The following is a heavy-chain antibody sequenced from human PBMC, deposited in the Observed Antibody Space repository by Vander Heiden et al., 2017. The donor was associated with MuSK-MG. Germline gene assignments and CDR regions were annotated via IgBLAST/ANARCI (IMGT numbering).Heavy chain of an antibody. D-gene: IGHD6-19*01. J-gene: IGHJ4*02. Sequence: EVQLVESGGGLVKPGGSLRLSCAASGFPFSSYSMNWVRQAPGKGLEWVSSISSSSSYIDDADSVKGRFTISRDNAKNSLYLQMNSLRAEDTAVYYCAREKSVAGRFDYWGQGTLVTVSS. CDR2: ISSSSSYI. CDR3: AREKSVAGRFDY. CDR1: GFPFSSYS. V-gene: IGHV3-21*01.